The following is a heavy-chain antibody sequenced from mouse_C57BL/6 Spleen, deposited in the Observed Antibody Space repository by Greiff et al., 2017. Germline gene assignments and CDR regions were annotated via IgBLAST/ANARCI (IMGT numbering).Heavy chain of an antibody. J-gene: IGHJ1*03. CDR3: ARETYGNYWYFDV. CDR2: SYPGDGDT. V-gene: IGHV1-82*01. D-gene: IGHD2-1*01. CDR1: GYAFSSSW. Sequence: VQLQQSGPELVKPGASVKISCKASGYAFSSSWMNWVKQRPGKGLEWIGRSYPGDGDTNYNGKFKGKATLTADKSSSTAYMQLSSLTSEDSAVYVCARETYGNYWYFDVWGTGTTVTVSS.